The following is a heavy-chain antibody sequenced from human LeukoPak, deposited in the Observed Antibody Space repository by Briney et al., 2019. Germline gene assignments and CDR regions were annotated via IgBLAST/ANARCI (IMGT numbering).Heavy chain of an antibody. CDR1: GYTFTSYD. Sequence: GASVKVSCKASGYTFTSYDINWVRQATGQGLEWMGWMNPNSGNTGYAQKFQGRVTMTRNTSISTAYMELSSLRSEDTAVYYCARGGSGHIVVVTAIRSLTSFDYWGQGTLVTVSS. CDR2: MNPNSGNT. D-gene: IGHD2-21*02. CDR3: ARGGSGHIVVVTAIRSLTSFDY. V-gene: IGHV1-8*01. J-gene: IGHJ4*02.